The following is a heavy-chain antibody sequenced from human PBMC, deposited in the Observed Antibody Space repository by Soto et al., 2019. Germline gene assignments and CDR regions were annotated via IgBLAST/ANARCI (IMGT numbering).Heavy chain of an antibody. J-gene: IGHJ4*02. Sequence: GGSLRLSCAASGLTFRSYAMSWVRQPPGKGLEWVSAITGTGDSTYYADSVKGRFTISRDNSKNTLYLQMNSLRAEDTAIYYCAKAYCSGDGCHSDYWGQGTLVTVSS. V-gene: IGHV3-23*01. CDR1: GLTFRSYA. D-gene: IGHD2-15*01. CDR2: ITGTGDST. CDR3: AKAYCSGDGCHSDY.